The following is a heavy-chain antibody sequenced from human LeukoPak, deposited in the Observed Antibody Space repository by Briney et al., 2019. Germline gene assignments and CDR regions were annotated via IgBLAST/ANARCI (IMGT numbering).Heavy chain of an antibody. D-gene: IGHD3-10*01. CDR3: ARLKPQLGKNWFDP. Sequence: GESLKISCKGSGYRFTSYWIGWVRQVPGKGLEWMGIIYPGDSDTRYSPSFQGQVTISGDRSISTAYLQWSSLKASDTAMYYCARLKPQLGKNWFDPWGQGTLVTVSS. CDR2: IYPGDSDT. CDR1: GYRFTSYW. V-gene: IGHV5-51*01. J-gene: IGHJ5*02.